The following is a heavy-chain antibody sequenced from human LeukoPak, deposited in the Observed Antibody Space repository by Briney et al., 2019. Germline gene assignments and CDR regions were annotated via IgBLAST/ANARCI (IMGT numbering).Heavy chain of an antibody. J-gene: IGHJ4*02. Sequence: GGSLRLSCAASGFTFSSYAMSWVRQAPGKGLEWVSTISGSGGNTYYADSVKGRFTVSRDNSKNTLYLQMNSLRAEDTAVYYCAKVGYDYVWGSYRSNSYYFDYWGQGTLVTVSS. V-gene: IGHV3-23*01. CDR2: ISGSGGNT. CDR3: AKVGYDYVWGSYRSNSYYFDY. D-gene: IGHD3-16*02. CDR1: GFTFSSYA.